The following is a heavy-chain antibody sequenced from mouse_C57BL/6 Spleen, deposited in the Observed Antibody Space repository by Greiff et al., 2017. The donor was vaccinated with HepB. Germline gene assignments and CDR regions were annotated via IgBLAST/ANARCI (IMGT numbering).Heavy chain of an antibody. J-gene: IGHJ4*01. CDR2: IDPETGGT. V-gene: IGHV1-15*01. CDR1: GYTFTDYE. D-gene: IGHD4-1*01. CDR3: TRSNWDVDAMDY. Sequence: QVQLQQSGAELVRPGASVTLSCKASGYTFTDYEMHWVKQTPVHGLEWIGAIDPETGGTAYNQKFKGKAILTADKSSSTAYMELRSLTSEDSAVYYCTRSNWDVDAMDYWGQGTSVTVSS.